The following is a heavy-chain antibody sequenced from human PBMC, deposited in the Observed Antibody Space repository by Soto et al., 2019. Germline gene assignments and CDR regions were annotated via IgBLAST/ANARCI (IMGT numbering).Heavy chain of an antibody. CDR2: ISWNNGNI. CDR3: VRSKGGYSYGTPFDY. V-gene: IGHV3-9*03. J-gene: IGHJ4*02. D-gene: IGHD5-18*01. Sequence: GGSLRLSCAASGFTFDDYAMYWVRQVLGKGLEWVSSISWNNGNIGYADSVKGRFTTSRDNAENSLYLQMNSLRPEDIALYYCVRSKGGYSYGTPFDYWGQGTLVTVSS. CDR1: GFTFDDYA.